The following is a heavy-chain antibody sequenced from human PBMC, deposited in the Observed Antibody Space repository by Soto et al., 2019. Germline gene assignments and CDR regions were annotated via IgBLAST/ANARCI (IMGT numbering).Heavy chain of an antibody. D-gene: IGHD2-21*02. CDR2: ISAYNGNT. CDR1: GYTFTSYG. Sequence: APVKVSCKASGYTFTSYGISWVRQAPGQGLEWMGWISAYNGNTNYAQKLQGRVTMTTDTSTSTAYMELRSLRSDDTAVYYCAREKLYCGGDCYSGYWGQGTLVTVSS. V-gene: IGHV1-18*04. CDR3: AREKLYCGGDCYSGY. J-gene: IGHJ4*02.